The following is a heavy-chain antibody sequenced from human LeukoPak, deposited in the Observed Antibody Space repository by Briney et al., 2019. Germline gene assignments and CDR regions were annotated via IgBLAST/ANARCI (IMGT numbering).Heavy chain of an antibody. D-gene: IGHD3-22*01. Sequence: ESLKISCKGSGYSFTTYWIGWVRQLPGRRLESMGIIYPGDSDTRYSPSFQGQVTISADKSISTAYLQWSSLKASDTAMYYCARQFRDSSGYYSYYFDYWGQGTLVTVSS. V-gene: IGHV5-51*01. J-gene: IGHJ4*02. CDR2: IYPGDSDT. CDR1: GYSFTTYW. CDR3: ARQFRDSSGYYSYYFDY.